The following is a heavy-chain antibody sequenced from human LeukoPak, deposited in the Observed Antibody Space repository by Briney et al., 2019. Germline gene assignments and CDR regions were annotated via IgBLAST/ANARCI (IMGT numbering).Heavy chain of an antibody. J-gene: IGHJ4*02. Sequence: WASVKVSCKASGFTFTSSAMQWVRQARGQRLEWIGWIVVGSGNTNYAQKFQERVTITRDMSTSTAYMELSSLRSEGTAVYYCAADRYDSSGYYHFDYWGQGTLVTVSS. V-gene: IGHV1-58*02. D-gene: IGHD3-22*01. CDR3: AADRYDSSGYYHFDY. CDR2: IVVGSGNT. CDR1: GFTFTSSA.